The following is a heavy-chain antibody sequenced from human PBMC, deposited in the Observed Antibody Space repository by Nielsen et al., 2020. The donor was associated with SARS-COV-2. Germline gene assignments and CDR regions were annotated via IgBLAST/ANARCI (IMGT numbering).Heavy chain of an antibody. CDR2: ISSSSIYI. CDR1: GFTFSSYS. D-gene: IGHD3-3*01. V-gene: IGHV3-21*01. Sequence: GGFLRLSCAASGFTFSSYSMNWVRQAPGKGLEWVSSISSSSIYIYYADSVKGRFTISRDNANNSLYLQMNSLRAEDTAVYYCARSRGFDTRDFDYWGQGALVTVSS. J-gene: IGHJ4*02. CDR3: ARSRGFDTRDFDY.